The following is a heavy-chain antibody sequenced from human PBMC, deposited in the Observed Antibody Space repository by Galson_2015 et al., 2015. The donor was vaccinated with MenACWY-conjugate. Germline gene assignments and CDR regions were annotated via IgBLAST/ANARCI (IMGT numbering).Heavy chain of an antibody. CDR3: VKERGSLSHNYYLYFTDV. J-gene: IGHJ6*03. D-gene: IGHD6-6*01. V-gene: IGHV3-23*01. CDR1: GFSFRSNA. Sequence: SLRLSCAASGFSFRSNAMSWVHQAPGKGLEWVSAISASGGSTYYPDYAKGRFTISRDNSKNTLFLEMNSLRGEDTALYYCVKERGSLSHNYYLYFTDVWGKGTTVTVS. CDR2: ISASGGST.